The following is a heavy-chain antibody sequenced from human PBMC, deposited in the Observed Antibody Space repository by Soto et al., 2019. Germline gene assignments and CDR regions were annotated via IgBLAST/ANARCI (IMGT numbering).Heavy chain of an antibody. Sequence: EVQLLESGGGLVQPGGSLRLSCEASGFTFNNYDITWVRQAPGKGLEWVSAISGGGDTTSYADSVKGRFTVSRDGSKNTLYLRMSSLRAEDTALYYCEKGRGGSGSLTPRVDFWGQGTLVTVSS. D-gene: IGHD3-10*01. V-gene: IGHV3-23*01. J-gene: IGHJ4*02. CDR1: GFTFNNYD. CDR3: EKGRGGSGSLTPRVDF. CDR2: ISGGGDTT.